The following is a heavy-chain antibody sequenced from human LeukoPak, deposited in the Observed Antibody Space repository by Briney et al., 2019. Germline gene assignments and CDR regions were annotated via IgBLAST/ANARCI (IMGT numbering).Heavy chain of an antibody. J-gene: IGHJ5*02. CDR1: GGSISSGSYY. CDR2: IYTSGST. V-gene: IGHV4-61*02. D-gene: IGHD3-3*01. CDR3: ARYNYDFWSGYSKWFDP. Sequence: PSETLPLTCTVSGGSISSGSYYWSWIRQPAGKGLEWIGRIYTSGSTNYNPSLKSRVTISVDTSKNQFSLKLSSVTAADTAVYYCARYNYDFWSGYSKWFDPWGPGTRVTVSS.